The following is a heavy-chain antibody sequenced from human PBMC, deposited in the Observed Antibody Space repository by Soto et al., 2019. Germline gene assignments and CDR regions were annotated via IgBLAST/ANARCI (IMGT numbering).Heavy chain of an antibody. CDR2: IRSYTSDM. CDR3: ASEYTSSWSHYFDY. J-gene: IGHJ4*02. Sequence: GGSLRLSCAASGFTFSSRNMNWVRQAPGKGLEWVSSIRSYTSDMYYADSVKGRFTISRDDAGDSLYLQMNSLRAEDTAVYFCASEYTSSWSHYFDYWGQGVLVTVSS. V-gene: IGHV3-21*01. D-gene: IGHD6-13*01. CDR1: GFTFSSRN.